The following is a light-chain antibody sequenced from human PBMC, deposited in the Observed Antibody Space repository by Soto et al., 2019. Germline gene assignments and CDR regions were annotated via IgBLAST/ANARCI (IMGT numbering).Light chain of an antibody. J-gene: IGLJ2*01. Sequence: QSALTQPPSASGSPGQSVTISCTGTSSDVGGYNYVSWYQQHPGKAPKLLIYEVSQRPSGVPDRFSGSKSGNTASLTVSGLQAEDEADYYCSSYAGTKIAIFGGGTKVTVL. V-gene: IGLV2-8*01. CDR3: SSYAGTKIAI. CDR1: SSDVGGYNY. CDR2: EVS.